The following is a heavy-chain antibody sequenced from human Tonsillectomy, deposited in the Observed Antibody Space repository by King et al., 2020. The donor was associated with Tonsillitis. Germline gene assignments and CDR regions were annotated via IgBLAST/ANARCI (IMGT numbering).Heavy chain of an antibody. CDR2: ISGTGGGT. CDR1: GFTFSSFA. Sequence: VQLVESGGDLVQPGGSLRLSCAASGFTFSSFAMSWVRQAPGKGLDWVSTISGTGGGTYYAASVKGRFTISRDNTKNTRDLQMNILRAEDTAGYYCAKDLPDGSGWYRDFFDYWGQGTLVTDSS. J-gene: IGHJ4*02. CDR3: AKDLPDGSGWYRDFFDY. D-gene: IGHD6-19*01. V-gene: IGHV3-23*04.